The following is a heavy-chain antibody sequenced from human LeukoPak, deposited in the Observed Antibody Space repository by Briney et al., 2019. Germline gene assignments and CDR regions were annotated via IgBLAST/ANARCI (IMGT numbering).Heavy chain of an antibody. V-gene: IGHV1-46*01. Sequence: GGSLRLSCAASGYTFTSYYMHWVRQAPGQGLEWMGIINPSGGSTSYAQKFQGRVTMTRDTSTSTVYMELSSLRSEDTAVYYCLAAAWRGAFDIWGQGTMVTVSS. D-gene: IGHD6-13*01. CDR1: GYTFTSYY. CDR2: INPSGGST. J-gene: IGHJ3*02. CDR3: LAAAWRGAFDI.